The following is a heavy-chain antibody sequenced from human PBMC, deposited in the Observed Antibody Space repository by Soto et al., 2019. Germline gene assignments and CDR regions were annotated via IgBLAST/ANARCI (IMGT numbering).Heavy chain of an antibody. V-gene: IGHV1-69*13. D-gene: IGHD2-21*02. J-gene: IGHJ4*02. CDR3: ARPAAGDWPHYYFDY. CDR1: GGTFSSYA. Sequence: SVKVSFKASGGTFSSYAISWVRQAPVQGLEWMGGIIPIFGTANYAQKFQGRVTITADESTSTAYMELSSLRSEDTAVYYCARPAAGDWPHYYFDYWGQGTLVTSPQ. CDR2: IIPIFGTA.